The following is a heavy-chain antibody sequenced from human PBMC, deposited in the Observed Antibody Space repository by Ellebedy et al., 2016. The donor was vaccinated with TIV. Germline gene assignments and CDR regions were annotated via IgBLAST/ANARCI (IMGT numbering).Heavy chain of an antibody. J-gene: IGHJ5*02. V-gene: IGHV1-2*02. D-gene: IGHD6-13*01. CDR3: ARDRDSYSSSAWFDP. Sequence: ASVKVSCKASGYTFTGYYMHWVRQAPGQGLEWMGWINPNSGGTNYAQKFQGRVTMTRDTSISTAYMELSRLRSDDTAVYYCARDRDSYSSSAWFDPWGQGTLVTVSS. CDR1: GYTFTGYY. CDR2: INPNSGGT.